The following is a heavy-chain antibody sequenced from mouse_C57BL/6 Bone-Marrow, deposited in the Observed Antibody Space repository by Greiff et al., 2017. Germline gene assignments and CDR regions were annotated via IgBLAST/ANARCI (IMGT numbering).Heavy chain of an antibody. J-gene: IGHJ1*01. CDR3: TRCRDYYGFGYFDC. Sequence: VQLQQSGAELVRPGASVKLSCTASGFNIKDDYMHWVKQRPGQGLEWIGWIDPDNGGTGYASKFQGKATITVDTSSSTAYLQLSSLTSEDAAVYYCTRCRDYYGFGYFDCWGPGTTLTVSS. CDR2: IDPDNGGT. CDR1: GFNIKDDY. D-gene: IGHD1-1*01. V-gene: IGHV14-4*01.